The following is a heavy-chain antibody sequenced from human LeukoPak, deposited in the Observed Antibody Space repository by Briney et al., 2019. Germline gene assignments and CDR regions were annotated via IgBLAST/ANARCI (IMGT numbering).Heavy chain of an antibody. CDR1: GFTFSGYW. D-gene: IGHD3-9*01. J-gene: IGHJ4*02. Sequence: GGSLRLSCAASGFTFSGYWMSWVRQAPGKGLEWVANIKQDGSEKNYVGSVKGRFTISRDNAKNSLYLQMNSLRAEDTAVYYCARGLGLDCWGQGTLVTVSS. CDR3: ARGLGLDC. CDR2: IKQDGSEK. V-gene: IGHV3-7*01.